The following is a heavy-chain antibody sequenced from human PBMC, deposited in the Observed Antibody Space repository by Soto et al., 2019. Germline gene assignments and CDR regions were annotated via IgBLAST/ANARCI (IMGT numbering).Heavy chain of an antibody. CDR1: GDSVSNTNYF. Sequence: SETLSLTCTVSGDSVSNTNYFWSRIRQPPGKGLEWIGYVYYTGTTDYNPSFKSRVTMSIDTSKNQFSLKVNSVTAADTAVYYCARATLLWFGELPYYYYGMDVWGQGTTVTVSS. CDR3: ARATLLWFGELPYYYYGMDV. J-gene: IGHJ6*02. V-gene: IGHV4-61*01. CDR2: VYYTGTT. D-gene: IGHD3-10*01.